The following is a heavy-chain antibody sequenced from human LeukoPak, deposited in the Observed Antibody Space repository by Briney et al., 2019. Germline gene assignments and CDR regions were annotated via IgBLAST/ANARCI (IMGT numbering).Heavy chain of an antibody. D-gene: IGHD6-19*01. J-gene: IGHJ6*02. Sequence: GGSLRLSCAASGFTVSDNYMSWVRLAPGKGLEWVSVLYSGGTTYYADPVKGRFTISRDNSKNTLYLQMSSLRAEDTAVYYCVRDRWPGLGDFWGQGTTVTVSS. CDR1: GFTVSDNY. V-gene: IGHV3-66*01. CDR3: VRDRWPGLGDF. CDR2: LYSGGTT.